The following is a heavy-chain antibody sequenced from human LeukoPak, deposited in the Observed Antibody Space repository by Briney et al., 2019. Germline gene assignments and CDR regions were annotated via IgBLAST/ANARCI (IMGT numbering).Heavy chain of an antibody. V-gene: IGHV4-34*01. D-gene: IGHD3-10*01. CDR1: GGSFSGYY. CDR3: ARAPVRGYRRFDY. J-gene: IGHJ4*02. Sequence: SETLSLTCAVYGGSFSGYYWSWIRQPPGKGLEWIGEINHSGSTNYNPSLKSRVTIPVDMSKNQFSLKLSSVTAADTAVYYCARAPVRGYRRFDYWGQGTLVTVSS. CDR2: INHSGST.